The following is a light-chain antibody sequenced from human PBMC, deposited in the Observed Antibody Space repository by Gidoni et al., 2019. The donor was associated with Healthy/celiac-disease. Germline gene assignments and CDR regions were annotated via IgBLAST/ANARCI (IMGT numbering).Light chain of an antibody. CDR2: DVS. CDR3: SSYTSSSPYV. CDR1: SRDVGGYHY. J-gene: IGLJ1*01. V-gene: IGLV2-14*03. Sequence: QSDLTQPASVSGSPGQSSTISCTGTSRDVGGYHYVSWYQQHPGTAPKLMIYDVSNRPSGVSNRFSGSKSGNTASLTISGLQAEDEADYYCSSYTSSSPYVFGTGTKVTVL.